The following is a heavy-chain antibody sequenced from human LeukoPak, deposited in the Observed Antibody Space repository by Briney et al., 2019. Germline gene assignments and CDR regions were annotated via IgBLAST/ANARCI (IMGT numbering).Heavy chain of an antibody. J-gene: IGHJ5*02. Sequence: PGGSLRLSCAASGFTFSSYGIHWVRQSPGKGLEWIGSMHYGGTTQYNPSLESRVTISVDTSNNQFSLKVSSLTAADTAIYYCARRSSSWSKWFDPWGQGTLVTVSS. CDR1: GFTFSSYGIH. D-gene: IGHD6-13*01. CDR2: MHYGGTT. V-gene: IGHV4-39*01. CDR3: ARRSSSWSKWFDP.